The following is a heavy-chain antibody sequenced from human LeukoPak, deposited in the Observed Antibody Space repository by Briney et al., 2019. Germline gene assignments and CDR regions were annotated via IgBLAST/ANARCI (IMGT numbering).Heavy chain of an antibody. Sequence: SVKLSCKVSGHTFTVYYMQWVRHPPGQGREWVGCINPNSGDTIYTQKSQERVTMTRHTSTSTAYRELSRRRSAHKPVLYCASPYQLLFESAFDIWGQGTMVTVSP. D-gene: IGHD2-2*01. J-gene: IGHJ3*02. CDR3: ASPYQLLFESAFDI. CDR1: GHTFTVYY. CDR2: INPNSGDT. V-gene: IGHV1-2*02.